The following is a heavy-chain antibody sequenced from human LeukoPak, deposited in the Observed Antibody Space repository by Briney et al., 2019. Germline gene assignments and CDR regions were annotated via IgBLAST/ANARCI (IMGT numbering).Heavy chain of an antibody. CDR3: ARALITMVLGVKGLPDY. Sequence: GASVKDSCQASGYTFTSYGISWVRQAAGHGLEGMGCISDYNGNTNYTQKLQGRVTITTHTSTRTAYMELRSLRSDDTAVYYCARALITMVLGVKGLPDYWGQGTLVTVSS. D-gene: IGHD3-10*01. CDR1: GYTFTSYG. V-gene: IGHV1-18*01. CDR2: ISDYNGNT. J-gene: IGHJ4*02.